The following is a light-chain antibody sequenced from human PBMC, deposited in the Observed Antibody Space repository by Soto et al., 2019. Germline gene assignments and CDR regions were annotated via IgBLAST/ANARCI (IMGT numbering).Light chain of an antibody. J-gene: IGKJ1*01. CDR1: ESISTW. CDR2: GAS. CDR3: QQYSRLWS. Sequence: DIQMTQSPSSLSASVGDRVTIACRASESISTWLAWYQQKPGKAPKLLIYGASSLESGVPLRFSGDGSGTEFTLTISSLQRDDFGIYYCQQYSRLWSFGQGTKVDIK. V-gene: IGKV1-5*03.